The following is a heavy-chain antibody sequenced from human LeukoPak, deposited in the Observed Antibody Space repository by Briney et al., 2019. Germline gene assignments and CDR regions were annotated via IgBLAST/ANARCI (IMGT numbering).Heavy chain of an antibody. CDR2: INTDGSST. J-gene: IGHJ5*02. D-gene: IGHD5-12*01. V-gene: IGHV3-74*01. Sequence: GESLKISCAASGFTFSNYWMHWVRQAPGKGLVWVSRINTDGSSTDYADSVKGRFTISRDNAKNTLYLQMKSLRAEDTAVYYCARDLDGYRSGNGAWGQGTLVTVSS. CDR3: ARDLDGYRSGNGA. CDR1: GFTFSNYW.